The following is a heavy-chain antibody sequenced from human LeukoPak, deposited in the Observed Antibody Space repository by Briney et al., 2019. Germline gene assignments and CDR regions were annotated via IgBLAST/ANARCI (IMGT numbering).Heavy chain of an antibody. D-gene: IGHD3-22*01. CDR2: IKQDGSDK. CDR3: ARDANYYDSSRHYFDAFDI. CDR1: GFTFSSYW. Sequence: GGSLRLSCAASGFTFSSYWMSWVRQAPGKGLEWVANIKQDGSDKYYVDSVKGRFTISRDNAKNSLFLQMNSLRVEDTAVYYCARDANYYDSSRHYFDAFDIWGRGTMVTVSS. V-gene: IGHV3-7*01. J-gene: IGHJ3*02.